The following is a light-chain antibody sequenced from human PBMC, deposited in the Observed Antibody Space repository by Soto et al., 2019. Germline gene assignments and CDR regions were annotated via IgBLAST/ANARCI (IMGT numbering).Light chain of an antibody. Sequence: EVVLTQSPGTLSLSPGERASLSCRASQSVSNNYLAWYQQKPGQSPKLLIFGSSDSATGIPDRFSGSGSGTDFTLIISRLEPEDFAVYYCQQYGSSPSYTFGQGTKLEIK. CDR3: QQYGSSPSYT. CDR2: GSS. V-gene: IGKV3-20*01. J-gene: IGKJ2*01. CDR1: QSVSNNY.